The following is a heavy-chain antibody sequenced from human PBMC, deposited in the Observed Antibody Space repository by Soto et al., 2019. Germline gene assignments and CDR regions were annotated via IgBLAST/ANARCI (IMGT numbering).Heavy chain of an antibody. D-gene: IGHD3-10*01. CDR1: GFTFSSHS. J-gene: IGHJ4*01. Sequence: QVQLVESGGGVVQPGRSLRLSCAASGFTFSSHSIQWVRQAPGKGLEWVAVISYDGSIKYYADSVKGRFIISRDNSKHTAYLQMHSLRSDYTAVFYCAREWSTSGDLDYWGQGTLVIVSS. V-gene: IGHV3-30-3*01. CDR3: AREWSTSGDLDY. CDR2: ISYDGSIK.